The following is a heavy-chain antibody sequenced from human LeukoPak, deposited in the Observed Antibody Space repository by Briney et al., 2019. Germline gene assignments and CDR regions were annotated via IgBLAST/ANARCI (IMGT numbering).Heavy chain of an antibody. V-gene: IGHV1-69*05. CDR1: GGTFSSYA. CDR3: AREVWSGYYYYFDY. D-gene: IGHD3-3*01. Sequence: SVKVSCKASGGTFSSYAISWVRQAPGQALEWMGRIIPIFGTANYAQKFQGRVTITTDESTSTAYMELSSLRSEDTAVYYCAREVWSGYYYYFDYWGQGTLVTVSS. J-gene: IGHJ4*02. CDR2: IIPIFGTA.